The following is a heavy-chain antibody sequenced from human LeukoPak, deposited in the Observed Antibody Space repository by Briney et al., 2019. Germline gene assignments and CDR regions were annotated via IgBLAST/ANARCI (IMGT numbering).Heavy chain of an antibody. J-gene: IGHJ5*02. CDR2: ISYDGSNK. CDR3: AKGGWSTSYNWFDP. V-gene: IGHV3-30*18. Sequence: GGSLRLSCAASGFTFSSYGMHWVRQAPGKGLEWVAVISYDGSNKYYADSVKGRFTISRDNPKNTLYLQMNSLRAEDTAVYYCAKGGWSTSYNWFDPWGQGTLVTVSS. D-gene: IGHD2-2*01. CDR1: GFTFSSYG.